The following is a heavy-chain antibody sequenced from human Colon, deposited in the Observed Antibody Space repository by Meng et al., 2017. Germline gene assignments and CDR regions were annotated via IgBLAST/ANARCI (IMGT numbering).Heavy chain of an antibody. J-gene: IGHJ4*02. Sequence: QVHLVKSGAELTKPGAVVKVSRQASGYSFTSYGMHWLRQAPGQRPEWMGWIYTADGNRRYSQRFQDRLTITSDTFARTAYMELSSLRSEDTAVYFCARDERGGPYYFDYWGQGTLVTVSS. V-gene: IGHV1-3*04. CDR3: ARDERGGPYYFDY. CDR2: IYTADGNR. CDR1: GYSFTSYG.